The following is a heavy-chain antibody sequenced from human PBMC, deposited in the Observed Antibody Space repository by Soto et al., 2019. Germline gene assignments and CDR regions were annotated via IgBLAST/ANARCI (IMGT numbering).Heavy chain of an antibody. Sequence: EVQLVESGGGLVQPGGSLRLSCAASGFTFSSYWMHWVRQAPGKGLVWVSRINSDGSSTSYADSVKGRFTISRDNAKNTLYLQMNSLRAEDTAVYYCARRPYQLLSSFYYYYMDVWGKGTTVTVSS. V-gene: IGHV3-74*01. D-gene: IGHD2-2*01. J-gene: IGHJ6*03. CDR3: ARRPYQLLSSFYYYYMDV. CDR1: GFTFSSYW. CDR2: INSDGSST.